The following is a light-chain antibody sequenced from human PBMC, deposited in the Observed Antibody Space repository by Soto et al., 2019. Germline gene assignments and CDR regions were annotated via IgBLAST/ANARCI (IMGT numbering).Light chain of an antibody. Sequence: DLQLTQSPSSLSASVGNRVTITCQASQDIATYLNWYQQKPGKAPKLLIYAASTLQSGVPSRFSGSGSGTEFTLTISSLQPEDFATYYCQTTWTFGQGTKVDNK. CDR2: AAS. CDR3: QTTWT. J-gene: IGKJ1*01. CDR1: QDIATY. V-gene: IGKV1-9*01.